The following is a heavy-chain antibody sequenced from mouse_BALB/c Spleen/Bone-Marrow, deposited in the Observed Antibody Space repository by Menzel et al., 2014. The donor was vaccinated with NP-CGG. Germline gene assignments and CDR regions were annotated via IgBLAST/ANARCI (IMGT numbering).Heavy chain of an antibody. J-gene: IGHJ4*01. CDR1: GYTFTSYV. CDR2: INPNNDGS. V-gene: IGHV1-14*01. D-gene: IGHD2-1*01. CDR3: ARGKTYAMDY. Sequence: VHVKQSGPELVKPGASVKMSCKASGYTFTSYVMHWVKQKPGQGLEWIGYINPNNDGSKYNEKFKDKATLTSDKSSSTAYMELSSLTSEDSAVYYCARGKTYAMDYWGQGTSVTVSS.